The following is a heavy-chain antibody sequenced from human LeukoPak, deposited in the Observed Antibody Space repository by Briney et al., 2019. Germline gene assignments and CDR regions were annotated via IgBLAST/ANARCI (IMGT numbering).Heavy chain of an antibody. V-gene: IGHV3-9*01. CDR3: AKVYCGGDCSDGYDF. D-gene: IGHD2-21*02. CDR2: ISWNSGSI. CDR1: GFTFDNYA. J-gene: IGHJ3*01. Sequence: GGSLRLSCAASGFTFDNYAMHWVRQGPGKGLEWVSGISWNSGSIGYADSVKGRFTISRDNAKNSLYLQMNSLRPEDSALYYCAKVYCGGDCSDGYDFWGQGQWSPSLQ.